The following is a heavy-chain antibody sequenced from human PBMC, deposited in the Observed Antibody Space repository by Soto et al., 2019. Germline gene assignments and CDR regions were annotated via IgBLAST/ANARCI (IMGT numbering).Heavy chain of an antibody. D-gene: IGHD2-15*01. J-gene: IGHJ5*02. CDR1: GGTFSSYA. CDR3: ARVWVGYCSGGSCYDWFDP. Sequence: QVQLVQSGAEVKKPGSSVKVSCKASGGTFSSYAISWVRQAPGQGLELMGGIIPIFGTANYAQKFQGRVTITADESTSTAYMEMSSLRSEDTAVYYCARVWVGYCSGGSCYDWFDPWGQGTLVTVSS. CDR2: IIPIFGTA. V-gene: IGHV1-69*01.